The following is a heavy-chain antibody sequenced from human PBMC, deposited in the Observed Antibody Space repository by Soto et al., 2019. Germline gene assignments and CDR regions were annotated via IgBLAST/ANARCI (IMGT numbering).Heavy chain of an antibody. D-gene: IGHD1-7*01. CDR2: IYSGGST. CDR1: GFTVSSNY. J-gene: IGHJ3*02. CDR3: ARGRYNWNLNHDAFDT. V-gene: IGHV3-66*02. Sequence: GGSLRLSCAASGFTVSSNYMSWVRQAPGKGLEWVSVIYSGGSTYYADSVKGRFTISRDNSKNTLYLQMNSLRAEDTAVYYCARGRYNWNLNHDAFDTWGQGTMVTVSS.